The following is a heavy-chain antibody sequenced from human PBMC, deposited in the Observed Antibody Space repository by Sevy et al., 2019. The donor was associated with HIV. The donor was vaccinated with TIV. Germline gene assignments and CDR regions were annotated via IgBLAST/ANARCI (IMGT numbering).Heavy chain of an antibody. CDR1: GYTFSSFG. CDR2: ISPYNDQT. V-gene: IGHV1-18*01. D-gene: IGHD1-20*01. J-gene: IGHJ3*01. Sequence: ASVKVSCKASGYTFSSFGITWVRQAPRQGLEWMGWISPYNDQTDYAQKFQGRVSMTTDTSTRTAYMELRSLTSDDTAVYYCAKHVVITMGPGAFDLWGQGTMVTVSS. CDR3: AKHVVITMGPGAFDL.